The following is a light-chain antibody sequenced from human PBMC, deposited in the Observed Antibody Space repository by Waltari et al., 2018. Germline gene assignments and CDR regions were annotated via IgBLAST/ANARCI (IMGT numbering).Light chain of an antibody. CDR1: QSINTY. J-gene: IGKJ1*01. CDR2: AAS. V-gene: IGKV1-39*01. CDR3: QQTYSTPPT. Sequence: DIQMTQSPASLSASVGDRVTITCRASQSINTYLNWYQQKPEKAPKLLIYAASSLQSGVPSRFTGSGPGTEFSLTISSLQPEDFATYYCQQTYSTPPTFGQGTNVEIK.